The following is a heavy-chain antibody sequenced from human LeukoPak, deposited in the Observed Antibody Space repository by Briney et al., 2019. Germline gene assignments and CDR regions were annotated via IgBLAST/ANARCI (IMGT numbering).Heavy chain of an antibody. V-gene: IGHV1-69*04. Sequence: SVKVSCKASGGTFSSYAISWVRQAPGQGLEWMGRIVPTLGIPNYAQKFQGRVTITADKSTNTAYMELSSLRSDDTAMYYCARDFTDDAFDIWGQGTMVTVS. CDR1: GGTFSSYA. J-gene: IGHJ3*02. CDR3: ARDFTDDAFDI. CDR2: IVPTLGIP. D-gene: IGHD3-16*01.